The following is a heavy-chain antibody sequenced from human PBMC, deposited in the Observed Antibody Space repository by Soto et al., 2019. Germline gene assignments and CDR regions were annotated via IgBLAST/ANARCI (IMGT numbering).Heavy chain of an antibody. CDR1: GYTFTSYD. D-gene: IGHD3-3*01. V-gene: IGHV1-8*01. Sequence: QVQLVQSGAEVKKPGASVKVSCKASGYTFTSYDINWVRQATGQGREWMGWMNTNSGHTGYAQKLHGRVTMTRNTCISTAYMELRSLRSEETDVYDWDKGRGTYYASWSGSHPHYYIDVWGKGTTVTVSS. CDR3: DKGRGTYYASWSGSHPHYYIDV. CDR2: MNTNSGHT. J-gene: IGHJ6*03.